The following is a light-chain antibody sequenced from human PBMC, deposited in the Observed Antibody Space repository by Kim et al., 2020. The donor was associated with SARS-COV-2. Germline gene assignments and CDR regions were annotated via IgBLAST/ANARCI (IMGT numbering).Light chain of an antibody. CDR1: SSNIGSNS. CDR3: ASWDDTLSGWV. Sequence: ELTQPPSASVTPGQRVTISCSGSSSNIGSNSVNWYQQVPGTAPKVLLYNNNQRPSGVPDRFSASKSGTSASLAISGLQSEDEADYYCASWDDTLSGWVFGGGTQLTVL. V-gene: IGLV1-44*01. CDR2: NNN. J-gene: IGLJ3*02.